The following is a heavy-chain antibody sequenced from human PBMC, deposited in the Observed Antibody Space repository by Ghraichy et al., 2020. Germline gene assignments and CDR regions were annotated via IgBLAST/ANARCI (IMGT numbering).Heavy chain of an antibody. CDR1: GFTFSSYA. V-gene: IGHV3-23*01. CDR3: AKSEAYYYYGMDV. J-gene: IGHJ6*02. Sequence: GGSLRLSCAASGFTFSSYAMSWVRQAPGKGLEWVSAISGSGGSTYYADSVKGRFTIFRDNSKNTLYLQMNSLRAEDTAVYYCAKSEAYYYYGMDVWGQGTTVTVSS. CDR2: ISGSGGST.